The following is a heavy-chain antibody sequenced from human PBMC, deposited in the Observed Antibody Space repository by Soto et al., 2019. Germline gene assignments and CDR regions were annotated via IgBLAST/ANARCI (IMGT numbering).Heavy chain of an antibody. Sequence: QVLLVETGGGVVQPGRSLRLSCAASGFTFRTFGMHWVRQAPGKGPEWLSVIWNDGSKKFYADSVRGRFTISRDNSNNTLYLQMDSLRPEDTAVYYCVTGNQNFFDYWGQGTLVLVSS. J-gene: IGHJ4*02. CDR3: VTGNQNFFDY. CDR2: IWNDGSKK. CDR1: GFTFRTFG. D-gene: IGHD1-1*01. V-gene: IGHV3-33*01.